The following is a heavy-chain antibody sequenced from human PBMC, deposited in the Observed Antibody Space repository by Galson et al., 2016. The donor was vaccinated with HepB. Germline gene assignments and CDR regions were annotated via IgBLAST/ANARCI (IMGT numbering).Heavy chain of an antibody. CDR1: GGTFSSYA. Sequence: SVKVSCKASGGTFSSYAISWVRQAPGQGLEWMGGIIPIFITAIYAQKFQGRLTITADESTSTAYMELSSLRSEDTAVYYCARLGLPSSDYWGQGTLVTVSS. CDR2: IIPIFITA. V-gene: IGHV1-69*13. J-gene: IGHJ4*02. CDR3: ARLGLPSSDY.